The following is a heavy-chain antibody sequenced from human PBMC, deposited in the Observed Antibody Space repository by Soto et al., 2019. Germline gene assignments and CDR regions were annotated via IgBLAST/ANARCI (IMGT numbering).Heavy chain of an antibody. V-gene: IGHV1-18*04. CDR3: ARDGYYDSSGPIDAFDI. CDR2: VSAYNGNT. J-gene: IGHJ3*02. Sequence: ASVKVSCKASGYTFTSYGISWVRQAPGQGLEWMGWVSAYNGNTNYAQKLQGRVTMTTDTSTSTAYMELRSLRSDDPAVYYCARDGYYDSSGPIDAFDIWGQGTMVTVSS. D-gene: IGHD3-22*01. CDR1: GYTFTSYG.